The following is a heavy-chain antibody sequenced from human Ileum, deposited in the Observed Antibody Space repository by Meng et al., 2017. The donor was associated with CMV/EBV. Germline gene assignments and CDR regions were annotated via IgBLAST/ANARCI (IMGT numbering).Heavy chain of an antibody. CDR2: INPNSGGT. J-gene: IGHJ5*02. D-gene: IGHD2-2*02. CDR1: FTGYY. CDR3: ARGGDTIVVVPAAISNWFDP. Sequence: FTGYYMHWGRQAPGQGLEWMGWINPNSGGTNYAQKFQGRVTMTRDTSISTAYMELSRLRSDDTAVYYCARGGDTIVVVPAAISNWFDPWGQGTLVTVSS. V-gene: IGHV1-2*02.